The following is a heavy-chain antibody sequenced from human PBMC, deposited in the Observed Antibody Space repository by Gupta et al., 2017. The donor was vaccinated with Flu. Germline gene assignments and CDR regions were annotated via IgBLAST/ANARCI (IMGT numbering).Heavy chain of an antibody. Sequence: EVQLLESGGDLVQPGGSLRLSCVASGFTFSSYTMSWVRQAPGKGLEWVSSVSGTGDNTYYADSVKGRFTISRDNSKNTLYLQMNSLRAEDTAVYYCATGTVGGTGRYWGQGTLVTVSS. CDR1: GFTFSSYT. J-gene: IGHJ4*02. CDR2: VSGTGDNT. CDR3: ATGTVGGTGRY. D-gene: IGHD1-26*01. V-gene: IGHV3-23*01.